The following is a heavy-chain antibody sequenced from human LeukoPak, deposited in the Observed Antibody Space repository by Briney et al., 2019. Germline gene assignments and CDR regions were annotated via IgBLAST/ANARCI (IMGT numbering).Heavy chain of an antibody. CDR1: GFXFSSYG. V-gene: IGHV3-30*18. Sequence: GRSLRLSCAASGFXFSSYGMHWVRQAPGKGLEWVAVISYDGSNKYYADSVKGRFTISRDNSKNTLYLQMNSLRAEDTAVYYCAKDRYGGNAFDYWGQGTLVTVSS. D-gene: IGHD4-23*01. CDR3: AKDRYGGNAFDY. J-gene: IGHJ4*02. CDR2: ISYDGSNK.